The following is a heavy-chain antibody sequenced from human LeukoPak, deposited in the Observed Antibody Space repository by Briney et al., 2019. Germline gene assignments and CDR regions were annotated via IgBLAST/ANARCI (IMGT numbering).Heavy chain of an antibody. CDR2: MNPNSGNT. Sequence: GASVKVSCKASGYMFTSYDINWVRQATGQGLEWMGWMNPNSGNTGFGQKFQGRVTMTRDTSTSTVYMELSSLRSEDTAVYYCARDPAMDTAMVPFDYWGQGTLVTVSS. V-gene: IGHV1-8*01. CDR1: GYMFTSYD. CDR3: ARDPAMDTAMVPFDY. D-gene: IGHD5-18*01. J-gene: IGHJ4*02.